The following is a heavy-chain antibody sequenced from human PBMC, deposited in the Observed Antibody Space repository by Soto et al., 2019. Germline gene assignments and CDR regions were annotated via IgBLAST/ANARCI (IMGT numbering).Heavy chain of an antibody. CDR2: IFHDGTA. J-gene: IGHJ4*02. V-gene: IGHV4-4*02. CDR3: ARLVYDTRLNYMYFDF. Sequence: PSETLSLTCAVSGVSISSGSWWTWVRQTPQRGLEYIGEIFHDGTANYYPSSERRVAISVDTSKNQFSLKLTSVTAADTAIYFCARLVYDTRLNYMYFDFWGQGALVTVSS. CDR1: GVSISSGSW. D-gene: IGHD2-8*01.